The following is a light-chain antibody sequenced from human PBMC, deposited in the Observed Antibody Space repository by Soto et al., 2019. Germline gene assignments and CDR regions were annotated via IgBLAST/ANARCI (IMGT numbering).Light chain of an antibody. CDR3: QQVNSFPRT. J-gene: IGKJ1*01. CDR2: GAS. CDR1: QGISNW. Sequence: DIQMTQSPSSVPASIGDRVTITCRASQGISNWLAWYQQKPGEAPKLLIYGASNLQSGVPSRFRGSGFGTDFTLTIISLQPEDFATYYCQQVNSFPRTFGQGTKVDIK. V-gene: IGKV1D-12*01.